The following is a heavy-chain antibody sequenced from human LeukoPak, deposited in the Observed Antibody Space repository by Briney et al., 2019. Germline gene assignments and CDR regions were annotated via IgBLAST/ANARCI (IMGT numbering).Heavy chain of an antibody. J-gene: IGHJ4*02. V-gene: IGHV3-23*01. D-gene: IGHD2-2*01. CDR1: GFTFSSYA. Sequence: GGSLRLSCAASGFTFSSYAMTWVRQAPGKGLEWVSGVSGSGDTTYYADSVQGRFSISRDNSKDTLYVQMNSLSPEDTAIYYCAKGPVVPVATYFFDYWGPGTLVIVSS. CDR2: VSGSGDTT. CDR3: AKGPVVPVATYFFDY.